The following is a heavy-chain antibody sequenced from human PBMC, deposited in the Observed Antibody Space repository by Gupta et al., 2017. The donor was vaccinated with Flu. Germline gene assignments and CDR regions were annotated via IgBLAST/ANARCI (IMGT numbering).Heavy chain of an antibody. V-gene: IGHV3-21*01. D-gene: IGHD2-8*01. CDR3: ASQVSATVGPRQPQFDY. CDR2: ISSSSSYI. J-gene: IGHJ4*02. Sequence: EVQLVESGGGLVKPGGSLRLSCAASGFTFSSYSMNWVRQAPGKGLEWVSSISSSSSYIYYADSVKGRFTISRDNAKNSLYLQMNSLRAEDTAVYYCASQVSATVGPRQPQFDYWGQGTLVTVSS. CDR1: GFTFSSYS.